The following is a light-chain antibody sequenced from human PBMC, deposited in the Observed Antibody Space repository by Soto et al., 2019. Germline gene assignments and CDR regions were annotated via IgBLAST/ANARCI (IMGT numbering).Light chain of an antibody. CDR3: QKYNSSPWT. J-gene: IGKJ1*01. V-gene: IGKV1-27*01. CDR1: QGISNY. CDR2: VAS. Sequence: DIQMTQSPSSLSASVGDRVTITCRASQGISNYLAWYQQQPGKVPKLLIYVASTLQSGVPSRFSGSGSGTDCTLTISILQPEDVATEYCQKYNSSPWTFGQGTKVEIK.